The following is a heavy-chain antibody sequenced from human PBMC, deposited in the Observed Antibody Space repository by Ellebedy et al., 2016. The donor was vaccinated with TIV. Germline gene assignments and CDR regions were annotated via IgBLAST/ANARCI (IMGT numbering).Heavy chain of an antibody. D-gene: IGHD3-22*01. Sequence: GESLKISCAASGFTVSSSYMTWVRQAPGKGLEWVSYISISSITTYYADPVKGRFTISRDNSKNTLYLQLSSLRAEDTAVYYCAKDPTLDSSDYYGDYFDFWGQGSLVTVSS. V-gene: IGHV3-48*01. CDR3: AKDPTLDSSDYYGDYFDF. CDR1: GFTVSSSY. J-gene: IGHJ4*02. CDR2: ISISSITT.